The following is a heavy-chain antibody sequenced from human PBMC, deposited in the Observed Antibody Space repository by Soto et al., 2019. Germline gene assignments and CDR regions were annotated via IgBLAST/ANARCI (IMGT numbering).Heavy chain of an antibody. V-gene: IGHV1-18*01. CDR2: INCYNGNT. J-gene: IGHJ4*02. CDR3: ARGGDYLDY. Sequence: ASVKVSCKASGYTFINNGISWVRQAPGQGLEWMGWINCYNGNTKYAQMLHGRVTMTKDTSTSTVYMEMRSLRSDDTAVYYCARGGDYLDYWGQGTLVTVSS. D-gene: IGHD1-26*01. CDR1: GYTFINNG.